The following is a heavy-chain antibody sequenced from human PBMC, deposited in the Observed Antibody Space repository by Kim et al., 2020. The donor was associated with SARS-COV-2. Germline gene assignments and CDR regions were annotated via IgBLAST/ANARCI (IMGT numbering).Heavy chain of an antibody. CDR2: IYYSGST. J-gene: IGHJ5*02. CDR3: ARGLRDWFDP. Sequence: SETLSLTCTVSGGSIISYYWSWIRQPPGKGLEWIGYIYYSGSTNYNPSLKSRVTISVDTSKNQFSLKLSSVTAADTAVYYCARGLRDWFDPWGQGTLVTVSS. CDR1: GGSIISYY. V-gene: IGHV4-59*01.